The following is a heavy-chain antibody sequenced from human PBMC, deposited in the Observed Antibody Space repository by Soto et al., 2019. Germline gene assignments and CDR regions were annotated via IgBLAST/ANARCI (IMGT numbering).Heavy chain of an antibody. CDR1: GFTFSSYA. D-gene: IGHD6-19*01. Sequence: GGSLRLSCAASGFTFSSYAMSWVRQAPGKGLEWVSAISGSGGSTYYADSVKGRFTISRDNSKNTLYLQMNSLRAEDTAVYYCAKDLSTLGLVSRGDGDAFDIWGQGTMVTVSS. V-gene: IGHV3-23*01. J-gene: IGHJ3*02. CDR2: ISGSGGST. CDR3: AKDLSTLGLVSRGDGDAFDI.